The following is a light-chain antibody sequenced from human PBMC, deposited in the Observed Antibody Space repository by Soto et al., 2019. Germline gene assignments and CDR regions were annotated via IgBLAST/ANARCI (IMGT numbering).Light chain of an antibody. Sequence: QSALTQPASVSGSPGQSITISCTGTSSDVGGYNYVSWYQQHPGKAPKLMIYYVSHRPSGVSNRFSGSKSGNTASLTISGLQAEDEADYYCSSYTSINSYVFGTGTTLTVL. V-gene: IGLV2-14*03. CDR3: SSYTSINSYV. CDR1: SSDVGGYNY. J-gene: IGLJ1*01. CDR2: YVS.